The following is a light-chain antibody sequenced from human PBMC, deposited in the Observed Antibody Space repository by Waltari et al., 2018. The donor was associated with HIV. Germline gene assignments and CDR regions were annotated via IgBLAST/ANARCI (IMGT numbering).Light chain of an antibody. Sequence: SYVLTQPPSLSLAPGPTARITCWGPTIGSKTEHWYLQRPGQAPILVVYADSDRPSGIPERFSGSNSGNTATLTISRVGAGDEADYYCQVWDTIRDHWVFGGGTKLTVL. CDR2: ADS. V-gene: IGLV3-21*02. J-gene: IGLJ3*02. CDR3: QVWDTIRDHWV. CDR1: TIGSKT.